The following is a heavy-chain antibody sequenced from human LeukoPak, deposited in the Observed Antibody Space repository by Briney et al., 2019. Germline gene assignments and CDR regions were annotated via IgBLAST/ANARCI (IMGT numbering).Heavy chain of an antibody. Sequence: GGSLRLSCAASGFTFSSYEMNWVRQAPGKGLEWLSYITSSGSTIYYADSVKGRFTISRDNAKNSLYLQMNSLRAEDTAVYYCARGLGGYTSSQAYWGQGTLVTVSS. D-gene: IGHD6-13*01. J-gene: IGHJ4*02. CDR1: GFTFSSYE. CDR2: ITSSGSTI. CDR3: ARGLGGYTSSQAY. V-gene: IGHV3-48*03.